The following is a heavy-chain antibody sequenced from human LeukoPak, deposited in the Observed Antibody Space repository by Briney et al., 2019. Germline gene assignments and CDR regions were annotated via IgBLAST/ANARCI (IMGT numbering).Heavy chain of an antibody. CDR3: ARDKGYSSSWFAQVFDY. V-gene: IGHV1-2*02. CDR1: GYTFTGYY. D-gene: IGHD6-13*01. CDR2: INPNSGGT. Sequence: ASVKVSCKASGYTFTGYYMHWVRQAPGQGLEWMGWINPNSGGTNYAQKFQGRVTMTTDRSTSTAYMELRSLRSDDTAVYYCARDKGYSSSWFAQVFDYWGQGTLVTVSS. J-gene: IGHJ4*02.